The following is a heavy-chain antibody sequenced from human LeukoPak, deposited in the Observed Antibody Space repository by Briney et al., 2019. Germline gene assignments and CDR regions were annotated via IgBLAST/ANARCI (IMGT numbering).Heavy chain of an antibody. CDR2: ISYSGANT. CDR1: GFXFNNYA. J-gene: IGHJ4*02. CDR3: AKVRDTSGWYHFDN. Sequence: GGSLRLSCAASGFXFNNYAMNWVRQAPGKGLEWVSGISYSGANTHYADSVKGRFTVSRDNSRNTLHLEMNSLRAEDTAVYYCAKVRDTSGWYHFDNWGQGTLVTVSS. V-gene: IGHV3-23*01. D-gene: IGHD6-19*01.